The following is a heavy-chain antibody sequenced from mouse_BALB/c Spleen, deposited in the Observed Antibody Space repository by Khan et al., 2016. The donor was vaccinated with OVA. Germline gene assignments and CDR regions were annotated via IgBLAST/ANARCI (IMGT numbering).Heavy chain of an antibody. J-gene: IGHJ3*01. D-gene: IGHD2-2*01. CDR1: GFTFSNYD. V-gene: IGHV5-6*01. Sequence: EVELVESGGDLVKPGGSLKLSCAASGFTFSNYDMSWVRQTPDKRLGWVATISSAGSYTYYPDSVKGRFTISRDNAKNTLYLQLSSLKSEATAVYYCARRGYDEAWFAYWGHGTLVTVSA. CDR3: ARRGYDEAWFAY. CDR2: ISSAGSYT.